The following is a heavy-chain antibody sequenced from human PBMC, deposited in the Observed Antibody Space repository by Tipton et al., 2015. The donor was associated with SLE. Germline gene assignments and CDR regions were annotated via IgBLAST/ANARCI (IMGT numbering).Heavy chain of an antibody. CDR2: INHSGST. V-gene: IGHV4-34*01. CDR1: GGSFSGYF. J-gene: IGHJ4*02. CDR3: AREKGYNWPFDF. Sequence: TLSLTCAVYGGSFSGYFWSWIRQSPGKGLEWIGEINHSGSTNYNPSLESRLTILVDTAKNQFSLKLRSVSAADTAVYYCAREKGYNWPFDFWGQGTLVTVSS. D-gene: IGHD5-24*01.